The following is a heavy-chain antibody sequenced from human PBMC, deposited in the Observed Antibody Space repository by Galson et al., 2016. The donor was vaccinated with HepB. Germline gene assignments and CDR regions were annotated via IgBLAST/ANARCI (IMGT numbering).Heavy chain of an antibody. CDR2: IYWDADR. Sequence: PALVKPTQTLTLTCNFSGFSLSTAGVGVGWIRQPPGKALEWLGLIYWDADRRYSPSLKTRLTITKDTSKNQVVLTMNKMDPVDTATYYCVRGYSTAWYRTWFDAWGQGTTVTVSS. V-gene: IGHV2-5*02. CDR3: VRGYSTAWYRTWFDA. CDR1: GFSLSTAGVG. D-gene: IGHD4-11*01. J-gene: IGHJ6*02.